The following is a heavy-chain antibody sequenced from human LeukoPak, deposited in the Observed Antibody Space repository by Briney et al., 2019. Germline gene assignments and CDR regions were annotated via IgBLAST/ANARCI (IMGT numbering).Heavy chain of an antibody. CDR3: ARGRAYDFWGGYYFDY. CDR2: IYYSGST. CDR1: GGSISSYY. V-gene: IGHV4-59*01. Sequence: PSETLSLTCTVSGGSISSYYWSWIRQPPGKRLEWIGYIYYSGSTNYNPSLKSRVTISVDTSKNQFSLKLSSVTAADTAVYYCARGRAYDFWGGYYFDYWGQGTLVTVSS. J-gene: IGHJ4*02. D-gene: IGHD3-3*01.